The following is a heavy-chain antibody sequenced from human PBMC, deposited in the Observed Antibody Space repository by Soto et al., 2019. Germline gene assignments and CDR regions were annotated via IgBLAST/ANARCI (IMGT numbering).Heavy chain of an antibody. CDR3: ARGYGREGAFYI. J-gene: IGHJ3*02. V-gene: IGHV1-3*01. Sequence: ASVKVSCKASGYTFTSYAMHWVRQAPGQRLEWMGWINAGNGNTKYSQKFQGRVTITRDTSASTAYMELSSLRSEDTAVYYCARGYGREGAFYIWGQGTMVTVS. CDR1: GYTFTSYA. CDR2: INAGNGNT. D-gene: IGHD5-12*01.